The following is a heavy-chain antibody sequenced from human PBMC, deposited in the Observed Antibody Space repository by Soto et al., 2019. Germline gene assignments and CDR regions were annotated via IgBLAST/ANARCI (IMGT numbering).Heavy chain of an antibody. CDR3: ARDRDDYGSGNYYNRIDF. V-gene: IGHV1-69*01. D-gene: IGHD3-10*01. J-gene: IGHJ4*02. Sequence: QVQLVQSGAEVKKPGSSVKVSCKASGGIFSTYAISWLRQAPGQGLEWMGGIIPIFGTPNYAQRFQGRVTLTADESTSTGYMELSRTRSEDTAVYYCARDRDDYGSGNYYNRIDFWGQGTLVTVSS. CDR1: GGIFSTYA. CDR2: IIPIFGTP.